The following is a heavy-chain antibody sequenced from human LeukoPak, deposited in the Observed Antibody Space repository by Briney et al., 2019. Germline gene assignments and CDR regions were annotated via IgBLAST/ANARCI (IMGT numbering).Heavy chain of an antibody. V-gene: IGHV4-61*03. CDR2: VDHTGST. CDR1: GGSISSGGYS. J-gene: IGHJ6*03. Sequence: SQTLSLTCAVSGGSISSGGYSWTWVRQPPGKGLEWIGYVDHTGSTNFNPSLNGRVSISIDTTKNLFSLRLRSGTAADTAVYFCARGRVSSSTWYSTYYYYFYMDVWGKGTTVTVSS. D-gene: IGHD1-1*01. CDR3: ARGRVSSSTWYSTYYYYFYMDV.